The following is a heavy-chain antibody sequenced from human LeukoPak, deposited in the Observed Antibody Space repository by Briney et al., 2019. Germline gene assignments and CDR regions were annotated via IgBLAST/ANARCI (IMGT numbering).Heavy chain of an antibody. J-gene: IGHJ6*02. CDR3: ANRNWNYEGFDYYYGMDV. CDR2: IYYSGST. CDR1: GGSISSSSYY. D-gene: IGHD1-7*01. V-gene: IGHV4-39*01. Sequence: PSETLSLTSTVSGGSISSSSYYWGWIRQPPGKGLEWIGSIYYSGSTYYNPSLKSRVTISVDTSKNQFSLKLSSVAAADTAVYYCANRNWNYEGFDYYYGMDVWGQGTTVTVSS.